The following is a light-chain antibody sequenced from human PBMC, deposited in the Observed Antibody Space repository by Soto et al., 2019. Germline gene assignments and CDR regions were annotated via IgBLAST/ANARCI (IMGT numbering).Light chain of an antibody. V-gene: IGLV4-69*01. Sequence: QLVLTQSPSASASLGASVKLTCTLSSGHSTYAIAWHQQQSEKGPRYLMIVNTDGSHTKGDGIPDRFSGSSSGAERYLIISGLQSEDDADYYCQAWGPGVVFGGGTQLTVL. J-gene: IGLJ2*01. CDR2: VNTDGSH. CDR3: QAWGPGVV. CDR1: SGHSTYA.